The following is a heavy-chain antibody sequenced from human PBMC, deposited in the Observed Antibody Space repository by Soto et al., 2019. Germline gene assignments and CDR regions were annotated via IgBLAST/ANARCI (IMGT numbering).Heavy chain of an antibody. CDR3: ARGGKEYSSSSIDY. D-gene: IGHD6-6*01. J-gene: IGHJ4*02. CDR1: GGSISSGDYY. Sequence: SETLSLTCTVSGGSISSGDYYWSWIRQPPGKGLEWIGYIYYSGSTYYNPSLKSRVTISVDTSKNQFSLKLSSVTAADTAVYYCARGGKEYSSSSIDYWGQGTLVTVSS. V-gene: IGHV4-30-4*01. CDR2: IYYSGST.